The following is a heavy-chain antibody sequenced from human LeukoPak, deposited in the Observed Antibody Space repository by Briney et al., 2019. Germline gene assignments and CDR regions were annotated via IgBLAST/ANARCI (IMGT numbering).Heavy chain of an antibody. CDR1: GFTFSSYA. V-gene: IGHV3-48*01. J-gene: IGHJ6*02. CDR3: ARARRTGYDFWSGYWEDYYYYYGMDV. D-gene: IGHD3-3*01. CDR2: ISSSSSTI. Sequence: GGSLRLSCAASGFTFSSYAMSWVRQAPGKGLEWVSYISSSSSTIYYADSAKGRFTISRDNAKNSLYLQMNSLRAEDTAVYYCARARRTGYDFWSGYWEDYYYYYGMDVWGQGTTVTVSS.